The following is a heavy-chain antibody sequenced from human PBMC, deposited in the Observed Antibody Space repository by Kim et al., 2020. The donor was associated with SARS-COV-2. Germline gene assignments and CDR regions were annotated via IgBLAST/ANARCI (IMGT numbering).Heavy chain of an antibody. V-gene: IGHV3-23*01. CDR1: GFTFSSYA. J-gene: IGHJ3*02. D-gene: IGHD6-13*01. Sequence: GGSLRLSCAASGFTFSSYAMSWVHQAPGKGLEWLSTIKICSGGTHYADSVKGRFTISRDDSRNTLYTEMNSLRGEDTAVYYCAKSTLVAAGKGPFDIWGQGTMVTVSS. CDR2: IKICSGGT. CDR3: AKSTLVAAGKGPFDI.